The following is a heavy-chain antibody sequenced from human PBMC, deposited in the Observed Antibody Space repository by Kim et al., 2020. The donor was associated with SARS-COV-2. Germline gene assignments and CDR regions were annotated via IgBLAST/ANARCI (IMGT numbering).Heavy chain of an antibody. Sequence: LKSRVTISVDTSKSQFSLKLSSVTAADTAVYYCARALYCSSSGCLRGMDVWDQGTTVTVSS. CDR3: ARALYCSSSGCLRGMDV. D-gene: IGHD2-2*01. J-gene: IGHJ6*02. V-gene: IGHV4-30-2*05.